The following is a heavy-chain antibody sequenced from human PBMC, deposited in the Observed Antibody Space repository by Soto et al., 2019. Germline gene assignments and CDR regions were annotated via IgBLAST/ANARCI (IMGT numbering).Heavy chain of an antibody. Sequence: QVQLQQWGAGPLRPLETLSLTCGGSGGSFSGYYWAWIRQSPGKGLEWIGEINDRGSINYNPSLKSRVSISVDPSKNHYSLTLRSVPAADPAVYYCARESHDILTGPPWVWYFDLWGRGTLVTVSS. CDR1: GGSFSGYY. D-gene: IGHD3-9*01. V-gene: IGHV4-34*01. CDR3: ARESHDILTGPPWVWYFDL. J-gene: IGHJ2*01. CDR2: INDRGSI.